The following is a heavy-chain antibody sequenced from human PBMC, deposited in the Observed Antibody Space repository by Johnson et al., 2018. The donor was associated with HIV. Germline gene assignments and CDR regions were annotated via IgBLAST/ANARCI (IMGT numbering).Heavy chain of an antibody. J-gene: IGHJ3*02. CDR2: ISYDGSNK. CDR3: ARGGLYIQFLAFDAFDI. D-gene: IGHD4-11*01. V-gene: IGHV3-30-3*01. CDR1: GFTFTSFA. Sequence: QVQLVESGGGLVQPGGSLRLSCAASGFTFTSFAMHWVRQAPGKGLEWGGFISYDGSNKYYADSVKGRFTISRDNSKNTLYLQMNSLRPEDTAVYFCARGGLYIQFLAFDAFDIWGQGTMVTVSS.